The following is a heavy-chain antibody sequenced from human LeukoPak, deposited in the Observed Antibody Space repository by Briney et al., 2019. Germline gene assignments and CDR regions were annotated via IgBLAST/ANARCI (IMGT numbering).Heavy chain of an antibody. Sequence: PSETLSLTCTVSGGSISSYYWSWIRQPPGKGLECIVYIYYSGSTNYNPSLKSRATISVDTSKNQFSLKLSSVTAADTAVYYCARIYSGWYLDYWGQGTLVTVSS. CDR2: IYYSGST. CDR3: ARIYSGWYLDY. CDR1: GGSISSYY. D-gene: IGHD6-19*01. J-gene: IGHJ4*02. V-gene: IGHV4-59*01.